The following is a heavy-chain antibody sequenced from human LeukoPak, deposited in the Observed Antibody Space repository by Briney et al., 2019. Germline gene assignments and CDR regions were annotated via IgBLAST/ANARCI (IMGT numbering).Heavy chain of an antibody. Sequence: PGRSLRLSCAASGFTFDDYAMHWVRQAPGKGLEWVSGISWNSGSIGYADSVKGRFTISRDNAKNSLYLQMNSLRAEDTALCYCAKALDLAVAGFDYWGQGTLVTVSS. D-gene: IGHD6-19*01. V-gene: IGHV3-9*01. CDR2: ISWNSGSI. CDR3: AKALDLAVAGFDY. J-gene: IGHJ4*02. CDR1: GFTFDDYA.